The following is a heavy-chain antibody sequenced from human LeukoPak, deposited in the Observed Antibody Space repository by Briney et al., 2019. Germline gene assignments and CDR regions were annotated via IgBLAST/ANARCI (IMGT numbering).Heavy chain of an antibody. Sequence: PGGSLRLSCAASGFTFSSYWMHWVRQAPGKGLVWVSRINSDGSSTSYADSVKGRFTNSRDNAKNTLYLQMNSLRAEDTAVYYCARAGNNWNYLDYWGQGTLVTVPS. V-gene: IGHV3-74*01. D-gene: IGHD1-20*01. CDR2: INSDGSST. J-gene: IGHJ4*02. CDR1: GFTFSSYW. CDR3: ARAGNNWNYLDY.